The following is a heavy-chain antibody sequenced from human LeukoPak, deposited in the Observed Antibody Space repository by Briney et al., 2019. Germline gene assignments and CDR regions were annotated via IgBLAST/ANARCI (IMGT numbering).Heavy chain of an antibody. CDR1: GYTFTGYY. D-gene: IGHD3-22*01. Sequence: GASVKVSCKASGYTFTGYYMHWVRQAPGQGLEWMGWINPDSGGTNYAQKFQGRVTMTRDTSISTAYMELSRLRSDDTAVYYCARGHGYYDSSGQFDYWGQGTLVTVSS. J-gene: IGHJ4*02. V-gene: IGHV1-2*02. CDR3: ARGHGYYDSSGQFDY. CDR2: INPDSGGT.